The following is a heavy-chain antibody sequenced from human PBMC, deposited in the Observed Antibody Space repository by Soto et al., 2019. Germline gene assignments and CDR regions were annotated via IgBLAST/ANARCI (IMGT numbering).Heavy chain of an antibody. D-gene: IGHD3-3*01. CDR2: ISGSGGST. CDR1: GFTFSSYA. CDR3: AKDSSVLRFLEWLLSSAFDI. J-gene: IGHJ3*02. Sequence: GGSLRLSCAASGFTFSSYAMSWVRQAPGKGLEWVSAISGSGGSTYYADSVKGRFTISRDNSKNTLYLQMNSLRAEDTAVYYCAKDSSVLRFLEWLLSSAFDIWGQGTMDIVSS. V-gene: IGHV3-23*01.